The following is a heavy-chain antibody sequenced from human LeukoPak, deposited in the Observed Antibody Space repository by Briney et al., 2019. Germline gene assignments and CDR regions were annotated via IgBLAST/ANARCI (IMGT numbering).Heavy chain of an antibody. J-gene: IGHJ5*02. CDR1: GGSISSSSYF. D-gene: IGHD6-6*01. V-gene: IGHV4-39*07. Sequence: SETLSLTCTVSGGSISSSSYFWGWIRQPPGKGLEWIGSMYYSGSTYYNPSLKSRVTISVDTSKNQFSLKLSSVTAADTAVYYCARGEGSSSWFDRGGQGTLVTVSS. CDR3: ARGEGSSSWFDR. CDR2: MYYSGST.